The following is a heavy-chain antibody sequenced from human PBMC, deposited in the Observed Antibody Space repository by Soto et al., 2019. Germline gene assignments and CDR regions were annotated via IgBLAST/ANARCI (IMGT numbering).Heavy chain of an antibody. CDR2: TSYDGSTK. V-gene: IGHV3-30-3*01. D-gene: IGHD4-17*01. Sequence: QVQLVESGGGVVQPGRSLRLSCAASGFTFSRYTMHWVRQAPGKGLKWVAVTSYDGSTKYYADSVKGRFTISRDNSKNTLYLQMNSLRAEDTAVYYCAKDGGFDYGFWYFDLWGRGTLVTVSS. CDR3: AKDGGFDYGFWYFDL. CDR1: GFTFSRYT. J-gene: IGHJ2*01.